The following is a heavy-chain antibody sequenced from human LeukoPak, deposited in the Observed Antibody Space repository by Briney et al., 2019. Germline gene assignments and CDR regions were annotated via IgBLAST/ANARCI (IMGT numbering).Heavy chain of an antibody. Sequence: TLSLTCAVSGGSISSGGYSWSWIRQPPGKGLEWIGYIYYSGSTYYNPSLKSRVTISVDTSKNQFSLKLSSVTAADTAVYYCARVPFGSYGYSGWFDPWGQGTLVTVSS. CDR3: ARVPFGSYGYSGWFDP. D-gene: IGHD5-18*01. CDR2: IYYSGST. CDR1: GGSISSGGYS. V-gene: IGHV4-30-4*07. J-gene: IGHJ5*02.